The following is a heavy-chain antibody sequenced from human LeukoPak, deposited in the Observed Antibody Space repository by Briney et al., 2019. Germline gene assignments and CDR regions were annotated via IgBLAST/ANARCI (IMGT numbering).Heavy chain of an antibody. CDR2: IYYSGYT. D-gene: IGHD5-12*01. V-gene: IGHV4-61*08. CDR3: ARYSAYDLGSKHFDY. CDR1: GGSISSGDYY. J-gene: IGHJ4*02. Sequence: PSETLSLTCTVSGGSISSGDYYWSWIRQPPGKGLEWIGYIYYSGYTSYNPSLKSRVTISVDTSKNQFSLNLSSVTAADTAVYYCARYSAYDLGSKHFDYWGQGTLVTVSS.